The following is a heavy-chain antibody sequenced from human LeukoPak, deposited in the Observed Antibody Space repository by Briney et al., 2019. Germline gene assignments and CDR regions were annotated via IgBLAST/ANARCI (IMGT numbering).Heavy chain of an antibody. V-gene: IGHV4-59*01. Sequence: KPSETLSLTCTVSGGSTSSYYWSWIRQPPGKGLEWIGYIYYSGSTNYNPSLKSRVTISVDTSKNQFSLKLTSVTAADTAVYYCARGVPEYYDFWSGYFYYFDYWGQGTLVTVSS. CDR1: GGSTSSYY. CDR2: IYYSGST. J-gene: IGHJ4*02. CDR3: ARGVPEYYDFWSGYFYYFDY. D-gene: IGHD3-3*01.